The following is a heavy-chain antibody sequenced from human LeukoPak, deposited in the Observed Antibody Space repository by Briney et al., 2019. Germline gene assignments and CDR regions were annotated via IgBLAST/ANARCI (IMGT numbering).Heavy chain of an antibody. J-gene: IGHJ4*02. D-gene: IGHD6-19*01. V-gene: IGHV3-48*01. CDR2: ISSSSSTI. CDR3: AGRSSGWYGFDY. CDR1: GFTFSSYS. Sequence: GGSLRLSCAASGFTFSSYSMNWVRQAPGTGLEWVSYISSSSSTIYCADSVKGRFTISRDNAKNSLYLQMNSLRAEDTAVYYCAGRSSGWYGFDYWGQGTLVTVSS.